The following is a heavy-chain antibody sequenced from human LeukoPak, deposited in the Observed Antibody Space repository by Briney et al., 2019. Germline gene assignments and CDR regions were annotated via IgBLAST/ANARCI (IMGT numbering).Heavy chain of an antibody. CDR1: GFSFSDYY. D-gene: IGHD5-18*01. CDR3: ARTARNPDS. J-gene: IGHJ5*01. V-gene: IGHV3-11*04. CDR2: ISSSGTII. Sequence: PGGSLRLSCAASGFSFSDYYMSSVRQAPGKGLEYISYISSSGTIISYADSVKGRFTISRDNPKKSLYLQMNSLRVEDTAVYYCARTARNPDSWGQGTLVTVSS.